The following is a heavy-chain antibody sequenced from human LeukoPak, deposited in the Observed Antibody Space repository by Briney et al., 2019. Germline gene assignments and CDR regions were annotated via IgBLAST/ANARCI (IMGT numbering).Heavy chain of an antibody. CDR2: IYPGTSDT. CDR1: GYTFTTYW. J-gene: IGHJ5*02. Sequence: GESLKISCKGSGYTFTTYWIGWVRQVPGKGLEWMGIIYPGTSDTKYSPSFQGQVTISADKSISTAFLQWSSLKASDTAIYYCAKFRFAQQLATFNPWGQGTLVTVSS. V-gene: IGHV5-51*01. CDR3: AKFRFAQQLATFNP. D-gene: IGHD1-1*01.